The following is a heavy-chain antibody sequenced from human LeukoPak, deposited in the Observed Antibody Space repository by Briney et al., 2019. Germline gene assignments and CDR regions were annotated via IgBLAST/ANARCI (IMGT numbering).Heavy chain of an antibody. Sequence: GGSLRLSCEATGFTFSNFWMNWVRQAPGKGPERVASIKKDGSDKRYVDSVKGRFTISRDNAKNSLYLQMNSLRDEDTAVYYCASSHGESVYRDMVVWGQGTTVTVSS. CDR1: GFTFSNFW. D-gene: IGHD3-16*02. V-gene: IGHV3-7*01. J-gene: IGHJ6*02. CDR3: ASSHGESVYRDMVV. CDR2: IKKDGSDK.